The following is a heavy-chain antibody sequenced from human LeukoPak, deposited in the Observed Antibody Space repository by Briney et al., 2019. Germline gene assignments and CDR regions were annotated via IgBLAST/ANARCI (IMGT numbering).Heavy chain of an antibody. CDR3: ARDGADYDFWSGYYKYRHFDY. CDR2: IKQDGSEK. Sequence: PGGSLKLSCAASGFTFSSYWMSWVRQAPGKGLEWVANIKQDGSEKYYVDSAKGRFTISRDNAKNSLYLQMNSLRAEDTAVYYCARDGADYDFWSGYYKYRHFDYWGQGTLVTVSS. CDR1: GFTFSSYW. V-gene: IGHV3-7*01. D-gene: IGHD3-3*01. J-gene: IGHJ4*02.